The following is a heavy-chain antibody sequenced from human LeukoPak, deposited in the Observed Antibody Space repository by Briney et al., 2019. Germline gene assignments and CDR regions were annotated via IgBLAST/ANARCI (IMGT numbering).Heavy chain of an antibody. D-gene: IGHD6-19*01. CDR1: GYTLTSYS. Sequence: ASVKVSCKASGYTLTSYSFTWVRQAPGQGLEWMGWISPYNGNTNYAQKLQGRVTMTTDTSTNTAYMELRSLRSDDTAVYYCARDYKGQDHRLAVAIGGDYWGQGTLVTVSS. CDR2: ISPYNGNT. CDR3: ARDYKGQDHRLAVAIGGDY. J-gene: IGHJ4*02. V-gene: IGHV1-18*01.